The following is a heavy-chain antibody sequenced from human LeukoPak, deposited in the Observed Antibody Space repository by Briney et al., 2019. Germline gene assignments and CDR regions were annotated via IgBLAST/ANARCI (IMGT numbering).Heavy chain of an antibody. CDR2: IHYDSTTE. V-gene: IGHV3-30*02. J-gene: IGHJ4*02. CDR1: GFAFSSYG. D-gene: IGHD1-26*01. CDR3: ARDRSIVRALDY. Sequence: GGSLRLSCAASGFAFSSYGMHWVRQAPGKGLEWVAYIHYDSTTEDYADSVKGRFTISRDNAKNSLYLQMNSLRAEDTAVYYCARDRSIVRALDYWGQGTLVTVSS.